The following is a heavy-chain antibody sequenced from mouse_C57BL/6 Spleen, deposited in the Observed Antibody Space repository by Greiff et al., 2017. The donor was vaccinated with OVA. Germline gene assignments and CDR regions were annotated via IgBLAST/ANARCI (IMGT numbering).Heavy chain of an antibody. D-gene: IGHD1-1*01. Sequence: EVKVEESGAELVKPGASVKLSCTASGFNIKDYYMHWVKQRTEQGLEWIGRIDPEDGETKYAPKFQGKATITADTSSNTAYLQLSSLTSEDTAVYYCARNYGSSYLAWFAYWGQGTLVTVSA. CDR2: IDPEDGET. CDR3: ARNYGSSYLAWFAY. V-gene: IGHV14-2*01. CDR1: GFNIKDYY. J-gene: IGHJ3*01.